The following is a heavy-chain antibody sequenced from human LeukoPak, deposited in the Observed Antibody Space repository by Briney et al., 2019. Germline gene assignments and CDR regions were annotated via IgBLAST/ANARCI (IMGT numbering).Heavy chain of an antibody. CDR1: GGSFSGYY. CDR3: ARGPRGSCYPDFCYYGMDV. CDR2: INHSGST. Sequence: PSETLSLTCAVSGGSFSGYYWSWIRQPPGKGLEWIGEINHSGSTNYNPSLKSRVTISVDTSKNQFSLKLSSVTAADTAVYYCARGPRGSCYPDFCYYGMDVWGQGTTVTVSS. D-gene: IGHD2-15*01. V-gene: IGHV4-34*01. J-gene: IGHJ6*02.